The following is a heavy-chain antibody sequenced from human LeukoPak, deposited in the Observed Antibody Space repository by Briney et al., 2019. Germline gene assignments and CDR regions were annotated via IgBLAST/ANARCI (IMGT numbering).Heavy chain of an antibody. Sequence: GESLKISCKGPGYSFANYWIGWVRQMPGKGLEWMGIIYPRDSDTRYSPSFQGQVTISADKSIRTAYLQWSSLKASDTAVYYCARREGGWYLDYWGQGTLVTVSS. J-gene: IGHJ4*02. CDR3: ARREGGWYLDY. D-gene: IGHD6-19*01. CDR1: GYSFANYW. V-gene: IGHV5-51*01. CDR2: IYPRDSDT.